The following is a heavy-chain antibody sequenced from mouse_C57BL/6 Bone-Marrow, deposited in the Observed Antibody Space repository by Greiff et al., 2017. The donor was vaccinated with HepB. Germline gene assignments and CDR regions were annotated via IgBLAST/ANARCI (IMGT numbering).Heavy chain of an antibody. V-gene: IGHV14-1*01. Sequence: EVQVVESGAELVRPGASVKLSCTASGFNIKDYYMHWVKQRPEQGLEWIGRIDPEDGDTEYAPKFQGKATMPADTSSNTAYRQLSSLTSEDTAVYYCTNLFLRAWFAYWGQGTLVTVSA. CDR3: TNLFLRAWFAY. CDR2: IDPEDGDT. CDR1: GFNIKDYY. J-gene: IGHJ3*01. D-gene: IGHD1-1*01.